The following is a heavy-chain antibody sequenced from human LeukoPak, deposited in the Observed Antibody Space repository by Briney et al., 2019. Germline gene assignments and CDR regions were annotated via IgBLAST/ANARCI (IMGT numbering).Heavy chain of an antibody. J-gene: IGHJ4*02. V-gene: IGHV3-30*02. CDR1: GFTFSSYG. CDR2: IRYDGSNK. Sequence: GSLRLSCAASGFTFSSYGMHWVRQAPGKGLEWVAFIRYDGSNKYYADSVKGRFTISRDNSKNTLYLQMNSLRAEDTAVYYCAKDYYDSSGYYDSSHAYWGQGTLVTVSS. D-gene: IGHD3-22*01. CDR3: AKDYYDSSGYYDSSHAY.